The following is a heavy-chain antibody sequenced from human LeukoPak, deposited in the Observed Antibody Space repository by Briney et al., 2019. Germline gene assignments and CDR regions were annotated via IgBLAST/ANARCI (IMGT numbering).Heavy chain of an antibody. Sequence: GASVKVSGKASGYTCTSYDINWVRQATGQGLEWMGWMNPNSGNTGYAQKFQGRVTMTRNTSISTAYMELSSLRSEDTAVYYCARPRGGRVDAFDIWGQGTMVTVSS. CDR3: ARPRGGRVDAFDI. CDR1: GYTCTSYD. V-gene: IGHV1-8*01. CDR2: MNPNSGNT. J-gene: IGHJ3*02. D-gene: IGHD3-10*01.